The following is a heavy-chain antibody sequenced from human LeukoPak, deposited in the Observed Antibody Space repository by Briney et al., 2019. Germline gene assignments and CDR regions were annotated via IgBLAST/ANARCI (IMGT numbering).Heavy chain of an antibody. CDR2: ISGSGGST. D-gene: IGHD4-17*01. J-gene: IGHJ6*03. CDR3: AKCIWHGDYAQYYYYYMDV. Sequence: GGSLRLSCAASGFTFSNYAMSWVRQAPGKGLEWVSAISGSGGSTYYADSVKGRFTISRDNSKNTLYLQMNSLRAEGTAVYYCAKCIWHGDYAQYYYYYMDVWGKGTTVTVSS. V-gene: IGHV3-23*01. CDR1: GFTFSNYA.